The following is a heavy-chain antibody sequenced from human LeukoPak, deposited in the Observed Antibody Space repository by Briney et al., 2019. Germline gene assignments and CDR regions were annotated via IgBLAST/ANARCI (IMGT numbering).Heavy chain of an antibody. D-gene: IGHD2-15*01. J-gene: IGHJ4*02. CDR3: ARAGEVVVAATDY. CDR2: ISSSSSYT. V-gene: IGHV3-11*06. Sequence: NPGRSLRLSCAASGFTFSDYYMSWIRQAPGKGLEWVSYISSSSSYTNYADSVKGRFTISRDNAKNSLYLQMNSLRAEDTAVYYCARAGEVVVAATDYWGQGTLVTVSS. CDR1: GFTFSDYY.